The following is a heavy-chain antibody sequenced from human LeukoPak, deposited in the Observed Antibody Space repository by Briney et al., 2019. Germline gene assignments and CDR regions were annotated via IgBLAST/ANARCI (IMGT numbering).Heavy chain of an antibody. CDR3: ARDINSRYFDY. CDR2: IWYDENNK. D-gene: IGHD4-23*01. J-gene: IGHJ4*02. Sequence: GGSLRLSCAASGFTFSNYGMHWVRQAPGKGLEWVTVIWYDENNKYYADSVKGRFTISRDNSKNTLYLQMNSLRAEDTALYYCARDINSRYFDYWGQGTLVTVSS. V-gene: IGHV3-33*01. CDR1: GFTFSNYG.